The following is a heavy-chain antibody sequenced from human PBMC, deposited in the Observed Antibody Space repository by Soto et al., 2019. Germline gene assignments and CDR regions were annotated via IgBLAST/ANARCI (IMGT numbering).Heavy chain of an antibody. J-gene: IGHJ6*02. CDR2: IYYGGST. CDR1: GASITTSTYY. D-gene: IGHD2-2*02. CDR3: ARHERFCDSTSCYIGFYGMDV. V-gene: IGHV4-39*01. Sequence: PSETLSLTCSVSGASITTSTYYWGWIRQPPGKGLEWIGGIYYGGSTYYNPSLKSRVTISVETSKNQFSLKLSSVTAADTAVYYCARHERFCDSTSCYIGFYGMDVWGQGTTVTVSS.